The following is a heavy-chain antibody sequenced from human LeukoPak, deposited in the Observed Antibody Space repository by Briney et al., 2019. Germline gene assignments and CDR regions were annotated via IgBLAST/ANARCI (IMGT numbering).Heavy chain of an antibody. CDR2: IKEDGSEK. V-gene: IGHV3-7*03. CDR1: GFTFSSSW. D-gene: IGHD3-10*01. Sequence: GGSLRLSCAASGFTFSSSWMSWVRQAPGKGLEWLANIKEDGSEKYYVDFVKGRFTISRDNAKNSLYLQIHSLRGEDTAVYYCARDKDSGGSTGSIFDYWGQGTLVTVSS. J-gene: IGHJ4*02. CDR3: ARDKDSGGSTGSIFDY.